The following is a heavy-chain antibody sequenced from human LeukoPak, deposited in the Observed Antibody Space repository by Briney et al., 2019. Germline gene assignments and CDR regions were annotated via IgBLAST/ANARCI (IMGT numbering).Heavy chain of an antibody. J-gene: IGHJ3*02. CDR2: VYSGGST. D-gene: IGHD3-22*01. Sequence: GGSLRLSCAASGFTVSSNYMAWVRQAPGKGLEWVSVVYSGGSTYYADSVKGRFTISRDNAKNSLYLQMNSLRAEDTAVYYCARDWRIYYYDSSDAFDIWGQGTMVTVSS. CDR3: ARDWRIYYYDSSDAFDI. V-gene: IGHV3-53*01. CDR1: GFTVSSNY.